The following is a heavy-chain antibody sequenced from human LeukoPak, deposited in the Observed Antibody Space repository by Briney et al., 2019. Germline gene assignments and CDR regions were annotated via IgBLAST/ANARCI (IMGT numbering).Heavy chain of an antibody. CDR1: GFTFSNAW. D-gene: IGHD2-2*02. CDR2: IKSKVDGGTT. Sequence: GGSLRLSCAASGFTFSNAWMSWVRQAPGKGLEWIGRIKSKVDGGTTDYAAPMKGKFTISRDDSKNTLYLQMNSLKAEDTAVYYCTTISYTSTSIWGQGTLVIISS. V-gene: IGHV3-15*01. J-gene: IGHJ4*02. CDR3: TTISYTSTSI.